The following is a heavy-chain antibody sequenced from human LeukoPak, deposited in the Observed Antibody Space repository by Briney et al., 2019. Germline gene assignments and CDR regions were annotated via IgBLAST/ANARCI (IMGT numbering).Heavy chain of an antibody. J-gene: IGHJ4*02. Sequence: SVKVSCKASGGTFSSYAISWVRQAPGQGLEWMGGIIPIFGTANYAQKFQGRVTITTDESTSTAYMELSSLRSEDTAVYYCASRAVYENDYYGDYGPPDYWGQGTLVTVTS. CDR1: GGTFSSYA. V-gene: IGHV1-69*05. CDR3: ASRAVYENDYYGDYGPPDY. CDR2: IIPIFGTA. D-gene: IGHD4-17*01.